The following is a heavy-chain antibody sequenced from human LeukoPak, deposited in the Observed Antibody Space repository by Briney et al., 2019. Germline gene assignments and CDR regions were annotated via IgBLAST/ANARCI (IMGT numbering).Heavy chain of an antibody. V-gene: IGHV3-23*01. D-gene: IGHD3-22*01. CDR3: AKDRNFYDSSPPDAFDI. CDR1: GFTFSSYA. J-gene: IGHJ3*02. CDR2: ISGSGGST. Sequence: GGSLRLSCAASGFTFSSYAMSWVRQAPGKGLEWVSAISGSGGSTYYADSVKGRFTISRDNSKNTLYLQMNSLRAEDTAVYYCAKDRNFYDSSPPDAFDIWGQETMVTVSS.